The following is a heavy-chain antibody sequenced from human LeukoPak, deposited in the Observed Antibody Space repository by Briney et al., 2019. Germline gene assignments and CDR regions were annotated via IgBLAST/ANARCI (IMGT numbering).Heavy chain of an antibody. V-gene: IGHV3-74*03. CDR2: INGDGSIT. J-gene: IGHJ5*02. CDR3: ARDLDGSGNYHWFDP. Sequence: PGGSLRLSCAASGFAFSSYWMHWVRHAPGKGLVWISRINGDGSITTYADSVKGRFTISRDSAKNTLYLEMNSLRVEDMAVYYCARDLDGSGNYHWFDPWGQGTLVTVSS. D-gene: IGHD3-10*01. CDR1: GFAFSSYW.